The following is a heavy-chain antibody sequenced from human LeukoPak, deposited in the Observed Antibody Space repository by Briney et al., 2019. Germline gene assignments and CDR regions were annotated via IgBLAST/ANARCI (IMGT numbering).Heavy chain of an antibody. CDR1: GLTFSSYG. Sequence: GGSLRLSCAASGLTFSSYGMHWVRQAPGKGLEWVAVIWYDGSNENYVDSVKGRFTISRDNSKNTLYLEMKSLRAEDTAVYYCARDNPSGGSSGWTGLDYWGQGTLVTVSS. CDR2: IWYDGSNE. V-gene: IGHV3-33*01. CDR3: ARDNPSGGSSGWTGLDY. J-gene: IGHJ4*02. D-gene: IGHD6-19*01.